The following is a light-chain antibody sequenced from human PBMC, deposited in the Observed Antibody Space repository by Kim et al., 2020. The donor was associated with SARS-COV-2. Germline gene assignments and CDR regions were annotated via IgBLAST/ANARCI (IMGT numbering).Light chain of an antibody. Sequence: ALGEKVRIISQRDSLRSYYASWYQQKPGQAPVLVIYGKNNRPSWIPDRCSGSSSGKTASLTITGAQAEDEDDYYCNSPDSSGNHWVFGGGTQLTVL. J-gene: IGLJ3*02. CDR1: SLRSYY. V-gene: IGLV3-19*01. CDR2: GKN. CDR3: NSPDSSGNHWV.